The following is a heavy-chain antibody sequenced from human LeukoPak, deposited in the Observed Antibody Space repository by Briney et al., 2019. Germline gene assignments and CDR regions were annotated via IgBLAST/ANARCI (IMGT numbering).Heavy chain of an antibody. CDR2: IYYSGST. CDR1: GGSISSYY. V-gene: IGHV4-59*01. J-gene: IGHJ4*02. CDR3: ARRKPRAYYFDY. Sequence: SETESLSCAVSGGSISSYYWSWIRQPPGKGLEWIGYIYYSGSTNYNPSLKSRVTISVDTSKNQFSLKLSSVTAADTAVYYCARRKPRAYYFDYWGQGTLVTVSS.